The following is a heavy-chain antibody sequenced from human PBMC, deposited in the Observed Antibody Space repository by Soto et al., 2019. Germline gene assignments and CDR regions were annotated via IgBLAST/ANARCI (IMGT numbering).Heavy chain of an antibody. CDR2: IYGSGRT. CDR3: ARSGKGVVRGPIGSPAGWFDP. Sequence: QVQLQESGPSLVRPSETLSLTCTVSGGSLTSFYWSWIRQPAGKGLEWDGRIYGSGRTTYNPSLKSRVTMSLDVSLNQTSLNLSSVTAADRAVYFCARSGKGVVRGPIGSPAGWFDPWGRGTLVTVSS. V-gene: IGHV4-4*07. J-gene: IGHJ5*02. CDR1: GGSLTSFY. D-gene: IGHD3-10*01.